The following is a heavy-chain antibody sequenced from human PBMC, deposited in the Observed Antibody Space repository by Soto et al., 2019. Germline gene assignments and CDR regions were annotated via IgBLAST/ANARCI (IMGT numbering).Heavy chain of an antibody. J-gene: IGHJ4*02. Sequence: PGGSLRLSCAASGFTFSNYAMSWVRQAPGKGLEWVSAISSSGDSPYYADSVKGRFTVSRDNSKNTLYLQMNSLRAEDTAIYYCAKNAVVVVPTTDYWGQGSLVTVSS. D-gene: IGHD2-15*01. CDR3: AKNAVVVVPTTDY. CDR1: GFTFSNYA. CDR2: ISSSGDSP. V-gene: IGHV3-23*01.